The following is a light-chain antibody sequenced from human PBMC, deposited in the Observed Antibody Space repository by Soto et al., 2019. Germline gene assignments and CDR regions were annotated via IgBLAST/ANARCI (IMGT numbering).Light chain of an antibody. J-gene: IGLJ3*02. V-gene: IGLV2-14*01. CDR1: SSDIGAYTY. CDR3: SSYTSSSTVV. CDR2: EVT. Sequence: QSALTQPASVSGSPGQSITISCTGASSDIGAYTYVSWYQHHPGKAPKLMIYEVTHRPSGVSNRFSGSKSGNTASLTISGLQAEDEADYYCSSYTSSSTVVFGGGTKLTVL.